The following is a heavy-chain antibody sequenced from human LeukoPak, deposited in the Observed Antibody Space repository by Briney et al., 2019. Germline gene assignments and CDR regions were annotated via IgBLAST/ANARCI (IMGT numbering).Heavy chain of an antibody. V-gene: IGHV3-30*18. CDR2: ISYDGSNK. CDR1: GFTFDQSA. Sequence: PGGSLRLSCAASGFTFDQSAMHWVRQAPGKGLEWVAVISYDGSNKYYADSVKGRFTISRDNSKNTLYLQMNSLRAEDTAVYYCAKDPYYYDSRRGSHFDYWGQGTLVTVSS. CDR3: AKDPYYYDSRRGSHFDY. D-gene: IGHD3-22*01. J-gene: IGHJ4*02.